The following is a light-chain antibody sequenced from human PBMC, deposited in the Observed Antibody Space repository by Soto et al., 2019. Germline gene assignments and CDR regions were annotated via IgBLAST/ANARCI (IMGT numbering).Light chain of an antibody. J-gene: IGLJ3*02. V-gene: IGLV1-44*01. CDR1: SSNIGSNT. CDR3: AAWDDTLNGPWV. Sequence: QSVLTQPPSASGTPGQRVTISCSGSSSNIGSNTVSWYQQLPGTAPKLLIYRNDQRPSGVPDRFSGSKSGTSASLAISGLQSEDEADHYCAAWDDTLNGPWVFGGGTKLTVL. CDR2: RND.